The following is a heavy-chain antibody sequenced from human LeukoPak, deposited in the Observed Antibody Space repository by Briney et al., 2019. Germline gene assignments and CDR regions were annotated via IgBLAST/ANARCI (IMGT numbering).Heavy chain of an antibody. CDR1: GYTFTSYG. CDR3: ARVVLAQYYYYYYGMDV. J-gene: IGHJ6*02. CDR2: ISAYNGNT. Sequence: ASVKVSCKASGYTFTSYGISWVRQAPGQGLEWMGWISAYNGNTNYAQKLQGRVTMTTDTSTSTAYMELRSLRSDDMAVYYCARVVLAQYYYYYYGMDVWGQGTTVTVSS. V-gene: IGHV1-18*03.